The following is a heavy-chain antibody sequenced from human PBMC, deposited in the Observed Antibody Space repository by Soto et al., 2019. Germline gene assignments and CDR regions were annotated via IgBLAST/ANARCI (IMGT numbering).Heavy chain of an antibody. CDR2: ISSSSSTI. V-gene: IGHV3-48*01. D-gene: IGHD3-10*01. CDR1: GFTFSSYS. Sequence: EVQLVESGGGLVQPGGSLRLSCAASGFTFSSYSMNWVRQAPGKGLEWVSYISSSSSTIYYADSVKGRFTISRDNAKNLLYLQMNSLRAEDTAVYYCARDRGYYYGSGSYSRTYYYMDVWGKGTTVTVSS. CDR3: ARDRGYYYGSGSYSRTYYYMDV. J-gene: IGHJ6*03.